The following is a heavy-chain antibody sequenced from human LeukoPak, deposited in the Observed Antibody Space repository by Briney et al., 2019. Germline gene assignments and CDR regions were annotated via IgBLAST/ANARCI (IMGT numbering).Heavy chain of an antibody. D-gene: IGHD3-10*01. CDR1: GGTMPNYY. CDR3: ARVGTYGSGSYLSWLDY. V-gene: IGHV4-4*07. J-gene: IGHJ4*02. CDR2: IYSSGST. Sequence: PSETLSLTSTVSGGTMPNYYCSWIRQPAGKELEWIGRIYSSGSTNYNPSLKSRVTISVDTSKNQFSLKLSSVTAADTAVYYCARVGTYGSGSYLSWLDYWGKGALVTVSS.